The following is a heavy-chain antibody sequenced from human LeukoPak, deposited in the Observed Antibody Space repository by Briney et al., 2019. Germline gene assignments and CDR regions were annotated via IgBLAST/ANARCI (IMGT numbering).Heavy chain of an antibody. Sequence: GGSLRLSCAASGFTFSSHWVHWVRQAPGKGLVWVSRINSDGSSTSYADSVKGRFTISRDNAKNSLYLQMNSLRAEDTAVYYCAELGITMIGGVWGKGTTVTISS. V-gene: IGHV3-74*01. CDR2: INSDGSST. CDR1: GFTFSSHW. D-gene: IGHD3-10*02. J-gene: IGHJ6*04. CDR3: AELGITMIGGV.